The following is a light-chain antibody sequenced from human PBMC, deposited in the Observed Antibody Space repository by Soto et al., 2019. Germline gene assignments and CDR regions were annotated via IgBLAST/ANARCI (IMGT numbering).Light chain of an antibody. J-gene: IGKJ2*01. Sequence: DIQMTQSPSSLSAGVGDRITITCRTSDTISDNHLSWYYQKPGNAPKLLVYAASILRSGVPSRFTGGGSGTDFTLTITSVQSEDFGIFFCQETFQTSYAFGQGTKLEI. CDR1: DTISDNH. CDR2: AAS. V-gene: IGKV1-39*01. CDR3: QETFQTSYA.